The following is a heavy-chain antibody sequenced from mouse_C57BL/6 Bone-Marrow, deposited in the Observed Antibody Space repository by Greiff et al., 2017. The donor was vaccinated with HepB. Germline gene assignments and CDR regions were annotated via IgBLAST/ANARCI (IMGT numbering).Heavy chain of an antibody. J-gene: IGHJ2*01. CDR1: GYTFTSYW. CDR3: ARYDYDGGYYFDY. Sequence: QVQLQQTGAELVKPGASVKMSCKASGYTFTSYWITWVKQRPGQGLEWIGDIYPGSGSTNYNEKFKSKATLTVDTSSSTADMQLSSLTSEDSAVYYCARYDYDGGYYFDYWGQGTTLTVSS. CDR2: IYPGSGST. D-gene: IGHD2-4*01. V-gene: IGHV1-55*01.